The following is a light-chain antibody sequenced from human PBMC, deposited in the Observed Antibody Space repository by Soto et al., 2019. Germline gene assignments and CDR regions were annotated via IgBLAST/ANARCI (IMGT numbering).Light chain of an antibody. CDR3: QQCRNWPLT. J-gene: IGKJ4*01. V-gene: IGKV3-15*01. Sequence: EIVMTQSPATLSVSPGEGATLSCKASQTVYNNLAWYQQRPGQPPRLLIYDASTRATGISVRFSGSGYGTEFTLTISSLQSEDFAVYFCQQCRNWPLTFGGGTKVEIK. CDR2: DAS. CDR1: QTVYNN.